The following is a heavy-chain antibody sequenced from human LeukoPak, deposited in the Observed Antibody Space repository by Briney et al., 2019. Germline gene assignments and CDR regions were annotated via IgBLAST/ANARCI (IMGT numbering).Heavy chain of an antibody. D-gene: IGHD1-26*01. J-gene: IGHJ5*02. CDR2: ISSSGSTI. CDR1: GFTFSSYE. V-gene: IGHV3-48*03. CDR3: ARANLIVGATSFDP. Sequence: GGSLRLSCAASGFTFSSYEMNWVRQAPGKGLEWVSYISSSGSTIYYADSVKGRFTISRDNAKNSLYLQMNSLRAEDTAVYYCARANLIVGATSFDPWGQGTLVTVSS.